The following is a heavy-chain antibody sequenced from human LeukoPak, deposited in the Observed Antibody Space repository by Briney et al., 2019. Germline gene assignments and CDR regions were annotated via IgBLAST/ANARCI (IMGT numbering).Heavy chain of an antibody. CDR2: FDPEDGET. Sequence: ASVKVSCKVTGYTLTELSMHWVRQAPGKGLEWMGGFDPEDGETMYAQKFQGRVTMTEDTSTDTAYMELSSLRSEDTAVYYCASHLIAARNFDYWGQGTLVTVSS. J-gene: IGHJ4*02. CDR3: ASHLIAARNFDY. V-gene: IGHV1-24*01. D-gene: IGHD6-6*01. CDR1: GYTLTELS.